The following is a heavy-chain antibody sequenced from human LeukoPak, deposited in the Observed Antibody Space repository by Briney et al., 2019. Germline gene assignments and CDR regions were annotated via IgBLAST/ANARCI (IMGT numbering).Heavy chain of an antibody. CDR3: ARFFSGGSCYSCRYFDY. Sequence: SETLSLTCTVSGGSISSSSYYWGWIRQPPGKGLEWIGSIYYSGSTYYNPSLKSRVTISVDTSKNQFSLKLSSVTAADTAVYYCARFFSGGSCYSCRYFDYWGQGTLVTVSS. J-gene: IGHJ4*02. CDR2: IYYSGST. V-gene: IGHV4-39*07. D-gene: IGHD2-15*01. CDR1: GGSISSSSYY.